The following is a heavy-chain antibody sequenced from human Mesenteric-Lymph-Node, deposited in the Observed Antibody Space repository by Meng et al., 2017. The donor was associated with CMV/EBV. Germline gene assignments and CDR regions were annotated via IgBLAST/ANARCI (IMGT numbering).Heavy chain of an antibody. V-gene: IGHV3-33*06. Sequence: GGSLRLSCAASGFTFSSYAMSWVRQAPGKGLEWVAVIWYDGSNKYYADSVKGRFTISRDNSKNTLYLQMNSLRAEDTAVYYCAKVRVASHWYYFDYWGQGTLVTVSS. J-gene: IGHJ4*02. CDR3: AKVRVASHWYYFDY. D-gene: IGHD2-8*02. CDR2: IWYDGSNK. CDR1: GFTFSSYA.